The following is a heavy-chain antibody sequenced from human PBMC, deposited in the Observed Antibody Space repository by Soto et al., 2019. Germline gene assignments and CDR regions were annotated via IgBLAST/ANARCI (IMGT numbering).Heavy chain of an antibody. CDR2: IRSKVNSYAT. D-gene: IGHD5-18*01. Sequence: PGGSLRLSCAASGFTFSGSAMHWVRQASGKGLEWVGRIRSKVNSYATAYAASVEGRFTISRDDSKNTAYLQMNSLKTEDTAVYYCTRKRGYRYGQCWFDPWGQGTLVTVSS. J-gene: IGHJ5*02. CDR1: GFTFSGSA. CDR3: TRKRGYRYGQCWFDP. V-gene: IGHV3-73*01.